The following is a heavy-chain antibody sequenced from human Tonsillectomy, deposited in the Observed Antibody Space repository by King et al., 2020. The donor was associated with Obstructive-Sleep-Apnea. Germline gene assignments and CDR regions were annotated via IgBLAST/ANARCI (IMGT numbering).Heavy chain of an antibody. CDR2: ISHDGSYK. J-gene: IGHJ4*02. CDR1: GFTFSRYV. V-gene: IGHV3-30*04. Sequence: VQLVESGGGVVQPGRSLRLSCVASGFTFSRYVMHWVRQAPGKGLEWVAVISHDGSYKYYADSVKGRFTISRDNSKNTLYLEMNSLRAEDTAVYYCARDGTSYDILPGYYDYWGQGTLVTVSS. CDR3: ARDGTSYDILPGYYDY. D-gene: IGHD3-9*01.